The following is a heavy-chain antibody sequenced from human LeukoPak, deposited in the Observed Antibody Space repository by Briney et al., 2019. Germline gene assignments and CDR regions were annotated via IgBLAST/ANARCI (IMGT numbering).Heavy chain of an antibody. Sequence: PGRSLRLSCAASGCTFDHYAMNWVRQAPGKGLEWVAGITWNSGVVGYADSVKGRFTISGDNAKKSLYLQMNSLRAEDAALYYCAKDRGSSGWYGGVEYWGQGTLVTVSS. CDR3: AKDRGSSGWYGGVEY. CDR1: GCTFDHYA. CDR2: ITWNSGVV. V-gene: IGHV3-9*01. D-gene: IGHD6-19*01. J-gene: IGHJ4*02.